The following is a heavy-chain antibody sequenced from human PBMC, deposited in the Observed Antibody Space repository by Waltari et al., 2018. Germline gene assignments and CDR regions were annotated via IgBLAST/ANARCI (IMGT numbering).Heavy chain of an antibody. Sequence: QVQLQESGPGLVKPSETLSLTCTVSGGSISSHYWSWIRQPPGKGLEWIGYIYYSGTTNYNPSLKSRVTISVDTSKNQFSLKLSSVTAADTAVYYCARGTIFGVARLSDWGQGTLVTVSS. CDR2: IYYSGTT. CDR1: GGSISSHY. J-gene: IGHJ4*02. CDR3: ARGTIFGVARLSD. V-gene: IGHV4-59*11. D-gene: IGHD3-3*01.